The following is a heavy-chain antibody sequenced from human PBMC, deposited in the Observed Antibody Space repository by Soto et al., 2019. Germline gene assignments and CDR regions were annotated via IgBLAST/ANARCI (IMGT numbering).Heavy chain of an antibody. CDR3: VRGSSTTNDY. J-gene: IGHJ4*02. V-gene: IGHV3-30*04. D-gene: IGHD1-1*01. CDR2: TSHDGSKT. CDR1: GFTFSSYA. Sequence: QVQLVESGGGVVQPDRSLRLSCAASGFTFSSYAMHWVRQAPGKGLEWVAVTSHDGSKTNYADSVKGRFTISRDNSESTLFLHMNSLRVEDTAVYYCVRGSSTTNDYWGQGTPVTVSP.